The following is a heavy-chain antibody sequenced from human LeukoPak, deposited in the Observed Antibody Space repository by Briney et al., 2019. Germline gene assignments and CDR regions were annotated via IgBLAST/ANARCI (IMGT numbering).Heavy chain of an antibody. CDR1: GFTVTSYW. J-gene: IGHJ4*02. Sequence: GGSLRLSCAASGFTVTSYWMHWVRRAPGKGLVWVSRISPDGTRTAYADPVKGRFNISRDNAQNMLFLQMNGLRVDDTAVYYCVRGAPFDCWGQGTLVTVPS. CDR2: ISPDGTRT. V-gene: IGHV3-74*01. CDR3: VRGAPFDC.